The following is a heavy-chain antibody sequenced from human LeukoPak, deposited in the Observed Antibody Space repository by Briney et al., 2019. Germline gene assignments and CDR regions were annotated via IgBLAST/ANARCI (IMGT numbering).Heavy chain of an antibody. J-gene: IGHJ4*02. CDR2: ISATGGGT. D-gene: IGHD6-6*01. CDR1: GFTFSSYA. V-gene: IGHV3-23*01. Sequence: PGASLRLSCAASGFTFSSYAMSWVRQAPGKGLEWVSTISATGGGTVYADSVKGRFTISRDNSENMLLLQMNSLRADDTAVYYCAKDWATLPSRLSPFDSWGQGTLVTVSS. CDR3: AKDWATLPSRLSPFDS.